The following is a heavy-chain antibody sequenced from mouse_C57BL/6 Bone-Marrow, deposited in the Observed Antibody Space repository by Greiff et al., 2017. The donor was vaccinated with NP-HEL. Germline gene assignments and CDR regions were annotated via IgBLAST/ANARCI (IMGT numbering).Heavy chain of an antibody. D-gene: IGHD1-1*01. CDR3: ASLYGSSSAWFAY. J-gene: IGHJ3*01. V-gene: IGHV14-2*01. Sequence: EVQLQQSGAELVKPGASVKLSCTASGFTIKDYYMHWVKQRPEQGLEWIGRIDPEDGETKYAPKFQGKATITADTSSNTAYLQLSSLTSEDTAVYYCASLYGSSSAWFAYWGQGTLVTVSA. CDR2: IDPEDGET. CDR1: GFTIKDYY.